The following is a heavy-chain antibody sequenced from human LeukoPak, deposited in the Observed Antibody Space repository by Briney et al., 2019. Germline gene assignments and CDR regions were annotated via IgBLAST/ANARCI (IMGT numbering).Heavy chain of an antibody. Sequence: SETLSLTCTVSGGSISSGSYYWSWIRQPAGKGLEWIGRIYTSGSTNYNPSLKSRVTISVDTSKNQFSLKLSSVTAADTAVYYCARSSSWYLYWFDPWGQGTLVTVSS. V-gene: IGHV4-61*02. CDR3: ARSSSWYLYWFDP. J-gene: IGHJ5*02. D-gene: IGHD6-13*01. CDR1: GGSISSGSYY. CDR2: IYTSGST.